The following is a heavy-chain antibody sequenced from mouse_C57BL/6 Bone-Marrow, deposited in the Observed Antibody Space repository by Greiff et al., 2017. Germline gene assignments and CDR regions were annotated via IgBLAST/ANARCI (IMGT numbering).Heavy chain of an antibody. V-gene: IGHV3-6*01. J-gene: IGHJ1*03. CDR1: GYSITSGYY. D-gene: IGHD1-1*01. Sequence: EVKLVESGPGLVKPSQSLSLTCSVTGYSITSGYYWNWIRQFPGNKLEWMGYISYDGSNNYNQSLKNRISITRDPSKNQFFLTYNSVTTEDTATYDCARRVYYLYWYFDVWGTGTTVTVSS. CDR3: ARRVYYLYWYFDV. CDR2: ISYDGSN.